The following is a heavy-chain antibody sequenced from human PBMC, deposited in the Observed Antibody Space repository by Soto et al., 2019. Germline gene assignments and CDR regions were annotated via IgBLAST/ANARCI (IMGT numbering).Heavy chain of an antibody. V-gene: IGHV4-31*03. Sequence: SETLSLTCTFSGGSISSGGYYWSWIRQHPGEGLEWIGFIYDSGSTYYNPSLQSRVTMSVDTSKNQFSLKLSSVTAADTAVYYCARDSGKNSGYDRHYYGMDVWGQGTTVTVSS. CDR3: ARDSGKNSGYDRHYYGMDV. CDR2: IYDSGST. D-gene: IGHD5-12*01. CDR1: GGSISSGGYY. J-gene: IGHJ6*02.